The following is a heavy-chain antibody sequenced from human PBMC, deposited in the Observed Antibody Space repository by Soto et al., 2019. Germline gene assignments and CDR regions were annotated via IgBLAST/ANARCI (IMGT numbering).Heavy chain of an antibody. D-gene: IGHD2-15*01. V-gene: IGHV1-58*01. CDR3: AADTCSGGSCYLDY. CDR2: IVVGSGNT. J-gene: IGHJ4*02. CDR1: GFTFTSSA. Sequence: SVKVSCKASGFTFTSSAVQWVRQARGQRLEWIGWIVVGSGNTNYAQKFQERVTITRDMSTSTAYMELSSLRSEDTAVYYCAADTCSGGSCYLDYWRQGILVTVSS.